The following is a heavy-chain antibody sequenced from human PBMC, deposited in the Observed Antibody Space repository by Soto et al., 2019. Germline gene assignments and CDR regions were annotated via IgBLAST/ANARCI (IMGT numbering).Heavy chain of an antibody. CDR2: IKSKTDGGTT. J-gene: IGHJ4*01. CDR1: GFIFSDAW. CDR3: TTDSLFTGQLVRMDN. V-gene: IGHV3-15*07. Sequence: GGSLRLSCAAPGFIFSDAWINWVRQAPGKGLEWVGRIKSKTDGGTTDFAAPVKGRFAISRDDSRDVVYMEMYSLKTDDTAVYFCTTDSLFTGQLVRMDNWGHATLVTVSS. D-gene: IGHD3-9*01.